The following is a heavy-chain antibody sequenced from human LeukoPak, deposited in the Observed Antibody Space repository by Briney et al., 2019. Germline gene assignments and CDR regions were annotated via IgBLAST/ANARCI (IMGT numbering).Heavy chain of an antibody. CDR2: INPNSGDT. Sequence: ASVKVSCTASGYIFTGYYMHWVRQAPGQGLEWMGWINPNSGDTNYAQKFQGRVTMTRDSSISTAYMELSRLRSDDTAVYYCARVRYRLAETYIDYWGQGTLVTVSS. CDR3: ARVRYRLAETYIDY. V-gene: IGHV1-2*02. D-gene: IGHD3-16*01. CDR1: GYIFTGYY. J-gene: IGHJ4*02.